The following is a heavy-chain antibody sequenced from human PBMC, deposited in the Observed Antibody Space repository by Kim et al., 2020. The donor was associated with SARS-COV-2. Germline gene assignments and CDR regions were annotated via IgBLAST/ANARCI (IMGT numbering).Heavy chain of an antibody. V-gene: IGHV3-48*03. Sequence: GGSLRLPCAASGFTFSSYEMNWVRQAPGKGLEWVSYISSSGSTIYYADSVKGRFTISRDNAKNSLYLQMNSLRAEDTAVYYCARSAPGPWLQSPRGDYFDYWGQGTLVTVSS. D-gene: IGHD5-12*01. CDR1: GFTFSSYE. J-gene: IGHJ4*02. CDR2: ISSSGSTI. CDR3: ARSAPGPWLQSPRGDYFDY.